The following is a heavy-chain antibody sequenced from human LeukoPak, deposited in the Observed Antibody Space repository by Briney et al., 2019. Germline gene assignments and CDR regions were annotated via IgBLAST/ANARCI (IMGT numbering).Heavy chain of an antibody. Sequence: GESLKISCKGSGYSFTSYFICWVRHMPGKGLEWMGIIYPGDSDTSYSPAFQGQVTISADKSISTAYLQWSSLKASDTAMYYCARNSTGFDYWGQGTLVTVSS. D-gene: IGHD2/OR15-2a*01. CDR1: GYSFTSYF. CDR2: IYPGDSDT. J-gene: IGHJ4*02. V-gene: IGHV5-51*01. CDR3: ARNSTGFDY.